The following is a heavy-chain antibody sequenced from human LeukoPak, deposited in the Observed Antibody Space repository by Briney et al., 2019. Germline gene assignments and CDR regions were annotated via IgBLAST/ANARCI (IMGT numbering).Heavy chain of an antibody. D-gene: IGHD3-3*01. CDR1: GFTFSSYG. CDR2: IRYDGSNK. CDR3: AKGSHYDFWSGYYNFDY. Sequence: PGGSLRLSCAASGFTFSSYGMHWVRQAPGKGLEWVAFIRYDGSNKNYADSVKGRFTISRDNSKNTLYLQMNSLRAEDTAVYYCAKGSHYDFWSGYYNFDYWGQGTLVTVSS. J-gene: IGHJ4*02. V-gene: IGHV3-30*02.